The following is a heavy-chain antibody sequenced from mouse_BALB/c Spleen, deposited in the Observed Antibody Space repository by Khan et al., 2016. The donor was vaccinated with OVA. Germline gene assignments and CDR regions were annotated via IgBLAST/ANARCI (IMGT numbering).Heavy chain of an antibody. J-gene: IGHJ4*01. Sequence: EVELVESGGGLVKPGGSLKLSCAASGFAFSSYDMSWVRQTPEKRLEWVATISSGGSYTKYSDSVKGRFIISRDKARNTLYLQMRSLRSEDTAFDYCVRHGGFDPYYAMDNWGQGTSVTVSS. V-gene: IGHV5-9*02. CDR3: VRHGGFDPYYAMDN. CDR2: ISSGGSYT. CDR1: GFAFSSYD.